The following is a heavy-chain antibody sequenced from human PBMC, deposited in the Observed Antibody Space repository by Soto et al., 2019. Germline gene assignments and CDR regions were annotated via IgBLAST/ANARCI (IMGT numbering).Heavy chain of an antibody. CDR3: ARLHTVTKYYFDY. V-gene: IGHV4-38-2*01. D-gene: IGHD4-17*01. Sequence: SETLSLTCAVSGYSISSDYYWGWIRQPPGKGLEWIGSIYHSGNTYYNPSLKSRLTISIDTSKNQFSVKLSSVTAADTVVYYCARLHTVTKYYFDYWGQGTLVTVPQ. CDR2: IYHSGNT. CDR1: GYSISSDYY. J-gene: IGHJ4*02.